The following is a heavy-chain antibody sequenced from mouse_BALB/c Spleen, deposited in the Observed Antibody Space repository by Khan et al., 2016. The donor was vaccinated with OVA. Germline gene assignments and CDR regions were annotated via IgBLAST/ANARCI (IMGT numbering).Heavy chain of an antibody. CDR3: ARDYYGTSWYFDV. D-gene: IGHD1-1*01. Sequence: VQLKESGPGLVKPSQSLSLTCSVTGYSITSGYYWNWIRQFPGNKLEWMDYIRYDGSNNYNPSLKNRISITRDTSKNQFFLKLNSVTTEDTATYYCARDYYGTSWYFDVWGAGTTVTVSS. V-gene: IGHV3-6*02. CDR2: IRYDGSN. CDR1: GYSITSGYY. J-gene: IGHJ1*01.